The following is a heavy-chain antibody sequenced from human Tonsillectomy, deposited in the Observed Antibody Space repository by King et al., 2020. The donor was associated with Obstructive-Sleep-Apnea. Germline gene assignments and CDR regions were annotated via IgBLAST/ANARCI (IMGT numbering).Heavy chain of an antibody. J-gene: IGHJ6*02. Sequence: VQLVESGAEVKKPGASVRVSCKASGYTFTSNGISWVRQTPGQGLEWMGWISAYNGNTKYAQKFQGRVSMTTDTSTSIAYMELRSLRSDDTAVYYCSRDMYYDILTGKPGVQYYYGMDVWGQGSTVIVSS. V-gene: IGHV1-18*04. CDR3: SRDMYYDILTGKPGVQYYYGMDV. CDR1: GYTFTSNG. CDR2: ISAYNGNT. D-gene: IGHD3-9*01.